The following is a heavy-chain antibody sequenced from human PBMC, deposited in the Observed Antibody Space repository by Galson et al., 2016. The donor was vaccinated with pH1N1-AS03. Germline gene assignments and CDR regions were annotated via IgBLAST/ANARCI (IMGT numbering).Heavy chain of an antibody. CDR2: ISSSSSPI. CDR1: GFTFSDYD. Sequence: GSLRLSCAASGFTFSDYDMSWIRQAPGKGLEWVSSISSSSSPIYYADSVKGRFTTSRDNAKNSVYLQMNSLRAEDTAVYYCARVSGGSRLLIFDFWGQGTLVTVSS. J-gene: IGHJ4*02. CDR3: ARVSGGSRLLIFDF. V-gene: IGHV3-11*04. D-gene: IGHD3-10*02.